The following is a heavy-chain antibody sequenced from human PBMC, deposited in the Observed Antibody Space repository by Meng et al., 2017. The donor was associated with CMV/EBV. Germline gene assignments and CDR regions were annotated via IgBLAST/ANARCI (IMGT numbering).Heavy chain of an antibody. CDR3: ARENFRSGFDS. CDR2: ITGSGYYI. D-gene: IGHD1-7*01. J-gene: IGHJ4*02. Sequence: SCATSGFILSDYTMNWVRQAPGKGLEWVSSITGSGYYIYYADSLKGRFTISRDNAKNSLYLQMYSLRAEDTAVYYCARENFRSGFDSWGQGTLVTVSS. V-gene: IGHV3-21*01. CDR1: GFILSDYT.